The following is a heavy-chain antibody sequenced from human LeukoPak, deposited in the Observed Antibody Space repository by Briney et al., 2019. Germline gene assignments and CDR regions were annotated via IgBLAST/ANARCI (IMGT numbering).Heavy chain of an antibody. V-gene: IGHV3-23*01. Sequence: PGGSLRLSCAASGFTFSSYAMAWVRQAPGKGLEWVSAISGSGDNTYYADSVKGRFTTSRDNSKNTLYLQMNSLRAEDTALYYCARDRGFYGASSYKEYFQHWGQGTLVTVSS. J-gene: IGHJ1*01. CDR1: GFTFSSYA. CDR2: ISGSGDNT. CDR3: ARDRGFYGASSYKEYFQH. D-gene: IGHD3-10*01.